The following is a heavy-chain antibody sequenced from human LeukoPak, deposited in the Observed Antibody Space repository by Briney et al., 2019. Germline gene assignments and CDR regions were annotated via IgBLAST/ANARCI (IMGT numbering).Heavy chain of an antibody. Sequence: SETLPLTCAVYGGSFSGYYWSWIRQPPGKGLEWIGEINHSGSTNYNPSLKSRVTISVDTSKNQFSLKLSSVTAADTAVYYCARRLLRARAFDYWGQGTLVTVSS. V-gene: IGHV4-34*01. CDR3: ARRLLRARAFDY. CDR2: INHSGST. J-gene: IGHJ4*02. D-gene: IGHD4-17*01. CDR1: GGSFSGYY.